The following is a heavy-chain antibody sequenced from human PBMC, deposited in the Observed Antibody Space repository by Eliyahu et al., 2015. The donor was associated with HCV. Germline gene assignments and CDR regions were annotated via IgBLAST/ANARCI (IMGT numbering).Heavy chain of an antibody. CDR3: AKRGTNWGMDV. J-gene: IGHJ6*02. D-gene: IGHD5-24*01. CDR1: GFAFSGFG. V-gene: IGHV3-30*02. Sequence: VQLAQSGGGVVQPGGSLXLSCAASGFAFSGFGMHWVRQAPGKGLEWLAFIRYDGSDKFYADSVTGRFTMSRDNSXNTLYLQMDSLRTDDTAVYYCAKRGTNWGMDVWGQGTTVIVSS. CDR2: IRYDGSDK.